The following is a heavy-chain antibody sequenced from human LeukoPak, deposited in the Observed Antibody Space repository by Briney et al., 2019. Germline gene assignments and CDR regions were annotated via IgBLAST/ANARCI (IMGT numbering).Heavy chain of an antibody. J-gene: IGHJ6*02. CDR2: TYYRSKWYN. D-gene: IGHD3-10*01. CDR1: GDSVSSNSAA. CDR3: ARDGVWFGELSYYYYGMDV. V-gene: IGHV6-1*01. Sequence: SQTLSLTCAISGDSVSSNSAAWNWIRQSPSRGLEWLGRTYYRSKWYNDCAVSVKSRITINPDTSKNQFSLQLNSVTPEDTAVYYCARDGVWFGELSYYYYGMDVWGQGTTVTVSS.